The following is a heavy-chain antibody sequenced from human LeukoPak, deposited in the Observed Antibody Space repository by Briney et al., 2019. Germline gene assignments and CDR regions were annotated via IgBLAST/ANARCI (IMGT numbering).Heavy chain of an antibody. V-gene: IGHV3-30*18. Sequence: GRSLRLSCAASGFTFSSYGMHWVRQAPGKGLEWVAVISYDGSNKYYADSVKGRFTVSRDNSKNTLYLQMNSLRAEDTAVYYCAKDFSGSGYNWFDPWGQGTLVTVSS. J-gene: IGHJ5*02. CDR3: AKDFSGSGYNWFDP. D-gene: IGHD3-10*01. CDR1: GFTFSSYG. CDR2: ISYDGSNK.